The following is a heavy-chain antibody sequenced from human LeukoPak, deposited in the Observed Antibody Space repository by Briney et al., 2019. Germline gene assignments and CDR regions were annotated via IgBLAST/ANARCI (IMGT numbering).Heavy chain of an antibody. Sequence: AGGSLRLSCAASGFTVSSNYMSCVRQAPGKGLEWVSVIYSGGSTYYADSVKGRFTISRDNSKNTLYLQMNSLRAEDTAVYYCARARNYDYVWGSYPPAGYYFDYWGQGTLVTVSS. J-gene: IGHJ4*02. CDR2: IYSGGST. V-gene: IGHV3-53*01. CDR3: ARARNYDYVWGSYPPAGYYFDY. CDR1: GFTVSSNY. D-gene: IGHD3-16*01.